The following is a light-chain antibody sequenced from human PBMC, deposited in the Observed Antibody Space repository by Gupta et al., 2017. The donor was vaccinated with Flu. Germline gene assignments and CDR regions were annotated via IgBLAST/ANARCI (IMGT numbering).Light chain of an antibody. V-gene: IGKV3-15*01. CDR1: QSVSSN. Sequence: ERATLSCRTSQSVSSNLAWYQQKPGQAPRLLIYGASTRATGIPARFSGSGSGTEFTLTISSLQPEDFAVYYCQQYNNWPPITFGGGTKVEIK. J-gene: IGKJ4*01. CDR2: GAS. CDR3: QQYNNWPPIT.